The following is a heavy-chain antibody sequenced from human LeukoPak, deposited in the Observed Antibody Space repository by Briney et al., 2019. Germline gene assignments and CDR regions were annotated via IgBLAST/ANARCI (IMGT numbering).Heavy chain of an antibody. D-gene: IGHD3-10*01. Sequence: GGSLRLSCAASGFTFSSYGMHWVRQAPGKGLEWVAVIWYDGSNEYYADSVKGRFTISRDNSKNTLYLQMNSLRAEDTAVYYCARVGPGYGSGSSFSYYYYGMDVWGQGTTVTVSS. CDR1: GFTFSSYG. V-gene: IGHV3-33*01. J-gene: IGHJ6*02. CDR3: ARVGPGYGSGSSFSYYYYGMDV. CDR2: IWYDGSNE.